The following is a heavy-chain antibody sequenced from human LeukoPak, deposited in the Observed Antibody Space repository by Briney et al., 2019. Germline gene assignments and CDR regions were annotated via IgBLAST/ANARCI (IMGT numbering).Heavy chain of an antibody. CDR2: MNPNSGNT. Sequence: ASVKVSCKASGYTFTSYDINWVRQATGQGLEWMGWMNPNSGNTGYAQKFQGWVTMTRDTSISTAYMELSRLRSDDTAVYYCARERTSFYFDYWGQGTLVTVSS. CDR1: GYTFTSYD. D-gene: IGHD2-2*01. V-gene: IGHV1-8*02. J-gene: IGHJ4*02. CDR3: ARERTSFYFDY.